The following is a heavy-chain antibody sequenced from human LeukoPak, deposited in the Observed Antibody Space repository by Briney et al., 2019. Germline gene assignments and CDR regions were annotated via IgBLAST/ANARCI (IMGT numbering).Heavy chain of an antibody. V-gene: IGHV3-21*01. Sequence: GGSLRLSCAASGFTFSNSDMNWVHQAPGKGLEWVSTISSGSSAIFSADALKGRFTISRDDAKNLLYLDMNSLRAEDTAVYYCARGHTAVTRHFDFWGQGTLVTVSS. CDR3: ARGHTAVTRHFDF. CDR1: GFTFSNSD. D-gene: IGHD4-17*01. CDR2: ISSGSSAI. J-gene: IGHJ4*02.